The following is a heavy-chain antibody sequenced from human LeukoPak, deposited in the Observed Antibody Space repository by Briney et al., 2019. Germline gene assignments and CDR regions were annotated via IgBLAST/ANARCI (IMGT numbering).Heavy chain of an antibody. CDR1: GFTFNSFG. D-gene: IGHD3-22*01. J-gene: IGHJ3*02. CDR2: ISYDGSNK. Sequence: GGSLRLSCAASGFTFNSFGMHWVSHAPGKGLEWVAVISYDGSNKYFADSVKGRFTISRDNSKNTLYLQMNSLRAEDTAVYYCAKDYDSSGWAAFDIWGQGTMVTVSS. CDR3: AKDYDSSGWAAFDI. V-gene: IGHV3-30*18.